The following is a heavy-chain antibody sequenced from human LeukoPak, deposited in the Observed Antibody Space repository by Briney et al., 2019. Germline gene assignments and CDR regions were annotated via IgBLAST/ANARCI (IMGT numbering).Heavy chain of an antibody. J-gene: IGHJ6*03. CDR2: IYYSGST. CDR1: GGPISSSSYY. D-gene: IGHD2-15*01. Sequence: SETLSLTCTVSGGPISSSSYYWGWLRQPPGKGLEWIGSIYYSGSTYYNPSLKSRVTISVDTSKNQFSLKLRFVTAADTAVYYCARVRCSGGSCPYYYYYYYMDVWGKGTTVTVSS. V-gene: IGHV4-39*07. CDR3: ARVRCSGGSCPYYYYYYYMDV.